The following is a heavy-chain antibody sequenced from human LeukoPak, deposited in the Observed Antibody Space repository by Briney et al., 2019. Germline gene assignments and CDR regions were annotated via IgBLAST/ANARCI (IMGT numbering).Heavy chain of an antibody. V-gene: IGHV4-34*01. CDR1: GGSFSGYY. CDR2: MNHSGGT. J-gene: IGHJ6*02. D-gene: IGHD2-8*01. CDR3: ARPYDGPYGMDV. Sequence: SETLSLTYAVYGGSFSGYYWSWIRQPPGKGLEWIGEMNHSGGTYYNPSLKSRVTISIAMSKNQFSLKLSSVTAADTAVYYCARPYDGPYGMDVWGQGTTVTVSS.